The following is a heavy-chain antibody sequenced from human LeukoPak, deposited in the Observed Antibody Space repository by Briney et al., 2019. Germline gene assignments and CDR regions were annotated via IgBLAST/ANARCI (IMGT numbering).Heavy chain of an antibody. D-gene: IGHD5-18*01. V-gene: IGHV3-13*01. CDR3: VREARGYHYTYFDY. CDR2: LASGSQT. CDR1: GFTLGRHD. J-gene: IGHJ4*02. Sequence: PGGSLRFSCTASGFTLGRHDMHWVRQTTGEGLEWVAALASGSQTFYAGSVKGRFTVSREDAKNSLYLQMNSLRAGDTAVYYCVREARGYHYTYFDYWGQGTLVTVSS.